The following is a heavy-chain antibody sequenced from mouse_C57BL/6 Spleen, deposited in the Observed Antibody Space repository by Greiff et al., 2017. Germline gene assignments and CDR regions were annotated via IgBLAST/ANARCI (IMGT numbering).Heavy chain of an antibody. J-gene: IGHJ1*03. Sequence: DVKLVESGGGLVKPGGSLTLSCAASGFTFSSYTMSWVRQTPEKRLEWVATISGGGGNTYYPDSVKGRFTISRDNAKNTLYLQMSSLRSEDTALYYCASSTPYWYFDVWGTGTTVTVSS. D-gene: IGHD2-1*01. CDR1: GFTFSSYT. CDR3: ASSTPYWYFDV. CDR2: ISGGGGNT. V-gene: IGHV5-9*01.